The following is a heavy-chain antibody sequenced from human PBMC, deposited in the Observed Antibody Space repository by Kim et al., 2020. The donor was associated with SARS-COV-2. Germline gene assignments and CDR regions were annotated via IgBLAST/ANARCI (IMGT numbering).Heavy chain of an antibody. V-gene: IGHV3-23*01. J-gene: IGHJ5*02. CDR3: AKDRLLRGVDTAMVIGWFDP. CDR2: ISGSGGST. D-gene: IGHD5-18*01. CDR1: GFTFSSYA. Sequence: GGSLRLSCAASGFTFSSYAMSWVRQAPGKGLEWVSAISGSGGSTYYADSVKGRFTISRDNSKNTLYLQMNSLRAEDTAVYYCAKDRLLRGVDTAMVIGWFDPWGQGTLVTVSS.